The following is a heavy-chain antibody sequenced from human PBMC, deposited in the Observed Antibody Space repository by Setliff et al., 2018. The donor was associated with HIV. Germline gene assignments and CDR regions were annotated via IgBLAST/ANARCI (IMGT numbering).Heavy chain of an antibody. Sequence: PSETLSLTCTVSGGSISSGGYYWSWIRQHPGKGLEWIGYIYYSGSTYYNPSLKSLVTISVDTSKNQFSLKLSSVTAADTAVYYCARESYGGPVDYWGQGTLVTVS. CDR1: GGSISSGGYY. CDR2: IYYSGST. J-gene: IGHJ4*02. D-gene: IGHD4-17*01. V-gene: IGHV4-31*01. CDR3: ARESYGGPVDY.